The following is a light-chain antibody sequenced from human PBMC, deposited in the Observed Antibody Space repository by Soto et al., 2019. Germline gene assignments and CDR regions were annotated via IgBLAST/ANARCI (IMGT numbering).Light chain of an antibody. V-gene: IGKV1-8*01. CDR3: QQYYSYPRT. CDR2: AAS. Sequence: AIRMTQSPSSLSASTGHRVTITCRASQGISSYLAWYQQKPGKAPNLLIYAASTLQSGVTSRFSGSGSGTDFTLTISCLQSEDFATYYCQQYYSYPRTVGQGTKVDIK. CDR1: QGISSY. J-gene: IGKJ1*01.